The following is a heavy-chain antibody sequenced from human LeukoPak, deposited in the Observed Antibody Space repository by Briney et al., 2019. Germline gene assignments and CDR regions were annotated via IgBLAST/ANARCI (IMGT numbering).Heavy chain of an antibody. CDR1: GGSISSGSYY. D-gene: IGHD6-19*01. CDR3: ARDRGGGIAVAD. J-gene: IGHJ4*02. V-gene: IGHV4-61*02. CDR2: IYTSGST. Sequence: PSETLSLTCTVSGGSISSGSYYWSWIRRPAGKGLEWIGRIYTSGSTNYNPSLKSRVTISVDTSKNQFSLKLSSVTAADTAVYYWARDRGGGIAVADWGQGTLVTVSS.